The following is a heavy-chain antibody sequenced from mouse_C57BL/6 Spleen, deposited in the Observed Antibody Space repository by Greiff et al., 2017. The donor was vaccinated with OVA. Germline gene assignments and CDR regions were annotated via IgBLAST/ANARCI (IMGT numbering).Heavy chain of an antibody. Sequence: EVKLVESGGGLVKPGGSLKLSCAASGFTFSDYGIHWVRQAPEKGLEWVAYISSGSSTIYYADTVKGRFTISRDNAKNTLFLQMTSLRSEDTAMYYCARDWDVDYAMDYWGQGTSVTVSS. CDR2: ISSGSSTI. CDR1: GFTFSDYG. V-gene: IGHV5-17*01. D-gene: IGHD4-1*01. CDR3: ARDWDVDYAMDY. J-gene: IGHJ4*01.